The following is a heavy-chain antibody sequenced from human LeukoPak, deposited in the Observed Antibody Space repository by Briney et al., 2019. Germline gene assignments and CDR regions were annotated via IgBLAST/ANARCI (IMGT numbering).Heavy chain of an antibody. CDR1: GGSISSSSYH. CDR3: ARGPRWLGQYFQH. V-gene: IGHV4-39*07. D-gene: IGHD6-19*01. J-gene: IGHJ1*01. Sequence: SETLSLTCTVSGGSISSSSYHWGWIRQPPGKGLEWIGEINHSGSTNYNPSLKSRVTISVDTSKNQFSLKLSSVTAADTAVYYCARGPRWLGQYFQHWGQGTLVTVSS. CDR2: INHSGST.